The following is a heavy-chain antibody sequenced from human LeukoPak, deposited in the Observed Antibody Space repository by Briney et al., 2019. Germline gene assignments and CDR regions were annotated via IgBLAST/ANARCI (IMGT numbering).Heavy chain of an antibody. J-gene: IGHJ6*02. CDR2: INSDGRST. CDR1: GFTFSGYG. Sequence: GGSLRLSCAGSGFTFSGYGMHWVRHAPGRGLVWVSRINSDGRSTTYADSEKGRFTISRDNAKSTLYLQMNSLRAEDTAVYYCVRGYYGMDVWGQGTTVIVSS. CDR3: VRGYYGMDV. V-gene: IGHV3-74*01.